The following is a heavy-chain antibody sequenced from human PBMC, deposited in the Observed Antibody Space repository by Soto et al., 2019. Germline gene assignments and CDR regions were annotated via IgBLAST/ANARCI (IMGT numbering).Heavy chain of an antibody. D-gene: IGHD6-6*01. Sequence: GGSLRLSCAASGFTFSNAWMNWVRQAPGKGLEWVGRIKSKTDGGTTDYAAPVKGRFTISRDDSKNTLYLQMNSLKTEDTAVYYCTPLAARHYYYYGMDVWGQGTTVTVSS. V-gene: IGHV3-15*07. J-gene: IGHJ6*02. CDR1: GFTFSNAW. CDR2: IKSKTDGGTT. CDR3: TPLAARHYYYYGMDV.